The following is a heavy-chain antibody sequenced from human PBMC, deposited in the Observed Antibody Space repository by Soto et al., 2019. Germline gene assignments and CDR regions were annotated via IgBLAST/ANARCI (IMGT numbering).Heavy chain of an antibody. J-gene: IGHJ3*02. CDR2: INHSGST. V-gene: IGHV4-34*01. D-gene: IGHD3-16*02. Sequence: SETLSLTCAVYGGSFSGYYWSWIRQPPGKGLEWIGEINHSGSTNYNPSLKSRVTISVDTSKNQFSLKLSSVTAADTAVYYCARGRRTFGGVIVTRYVDIWGQGTMVTVSS. CDR3: ARGRRTFGGVIVTRYVDI. CDR1: GGSFSGYY.